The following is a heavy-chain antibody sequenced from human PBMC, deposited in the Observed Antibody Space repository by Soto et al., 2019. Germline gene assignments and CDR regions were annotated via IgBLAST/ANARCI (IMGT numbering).Heavy chain of an antibody. CDR3: AAHDPGARFDP. D-gene: IGHD1-1*01. Sequence: QVQLVQSGAEVKKPGASVKVSCKAPRYIFTAYFMHWVRQAPGQGLEWMGWINPNNGATHYGLSFQGRVTMTRDTSISTAYMERSSLRSDDTAVYYCAAHDPGARFDPWGQGTLVIVSS. V-gene: IGHV1-2*02. CDR2: INPNNGAT. J-gene: IGHJ5*02. CDR1: RYIFTAYF.